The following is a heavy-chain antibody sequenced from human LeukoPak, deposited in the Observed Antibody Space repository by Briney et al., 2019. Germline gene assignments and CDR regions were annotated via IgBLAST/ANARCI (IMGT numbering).Heavy chain of an antibody. J-gene: IGHJ5*02. Sequence: SETLSLTCTVSGGSISSSSYYWGWIRQPPGKGLEWIGSIYYSGSTYYNPSLKSRVTISVDTSKNQFSLKLSSVTAADTAVYYCARRKPDHCSSTSCYQARNWFDPWGQGTLVTVSS. CDR3: ARRKPDHCSSTSCYQARNWFDP. V-gene: IGHV4-39*01. CDR2: IYYSGST. CDR1: GGSISSSSYY. D-gene: IGHD2-2*01.